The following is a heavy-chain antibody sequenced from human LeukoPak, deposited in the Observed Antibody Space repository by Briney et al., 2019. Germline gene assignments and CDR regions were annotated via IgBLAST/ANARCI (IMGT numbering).Heavy chain of an antibody. CDR3: AHSRARIGGYYGMDV. CDR2: NYWNDDK. CDR1: GFSLSTSGVG. Sequence: SGPTLVKPTQTLTLTCTFSGFSLSTSGVGVGWIRQPPGKALEWLAPNYWNDDKRYSPSLKSSLTITKDTSKNQMALTMTNMDPVDTATYYCAHSRARIGGYYGMDVWGQGTTVTVSS. D-gene: IGHD3-16*01. V-gene: IGHV2-5*01. J-gene: IGHJ6*02.